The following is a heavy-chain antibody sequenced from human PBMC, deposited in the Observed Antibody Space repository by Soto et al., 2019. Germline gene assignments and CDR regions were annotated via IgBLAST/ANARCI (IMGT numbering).Heavy chain of an antibody. J-gene: IGHJ5*02. CDR3: ARERYCSGGSCLVWFDP. Sequence: ASVKVSCKASGYTFTSYGISWVRQAPGQGFEWMGWISAYNGNTNYAQKLQGRVTMTTDTSTSTAYMELRSLRSDDTAVYYCARERYCSGGSCLVWFDPWGQGTLVTVSS. CDR2: ISAYNGNT. D-gene: IGHD2-15*01. CDR1: GYTFTSYG. V-gene: IGHV1-18*01.